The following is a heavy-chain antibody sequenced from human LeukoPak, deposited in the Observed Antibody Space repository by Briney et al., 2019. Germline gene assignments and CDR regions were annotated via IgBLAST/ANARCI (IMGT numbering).Heavy chain of an antibody. V-gene: IGHV1-2*02. Sequence: ASVKVSCKASGSTFTGYYMRWVRQAPGQGLEWMGWIIPNSGGTNYAQKFQGRVTMTRDTSISTAYMELSRLRSDDTAVYYCAREPVGVGATTLDYWGQGTLLTVSS. CDR3: AREPVGVGATTLDY. CDR2: IIPNSGGT. CDR1: GSTFTGYY. D-gene: IGHD1-26*01. J-gene: IGHJ4*02.